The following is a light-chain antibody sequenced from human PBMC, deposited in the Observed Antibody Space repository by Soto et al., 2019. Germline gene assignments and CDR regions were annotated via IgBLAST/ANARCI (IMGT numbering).Light chain of an antibody. CDR1: NSDVGGYIY. J-gene: IGLJ1*01. Sequence: QSALAQPASVSGSPGQSITISCTSTNSDVGGYIYISWHQQHPGKAPKLMIYDVTNRRSGASYPFSGSNSGDTASLTIPGIQAEGASDYFCSSYTSSSSDVFGTGTKAPS. CDR2: DVT. V-gene: IGLV2-14*01. CDR3: SSYTSSSSDV.